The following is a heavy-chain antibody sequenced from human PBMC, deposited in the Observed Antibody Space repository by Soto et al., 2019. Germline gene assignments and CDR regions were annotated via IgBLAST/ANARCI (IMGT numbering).Heavy chain of an antibody. D-gene: IGHD3-10*01. CDR1: RFTFSTYS. V-gene: IGHV3-48*02. J-gene: IGHJ6*02. CDR2: ISASTRTI. CDR3: ARGVGYYGSGSYYLDV. Sequence: EVQLVESGGGLVQPGGSLRLSCAASRFTFSTYSMNWVRQAPGKGLEWVSYISASTRTIYYADSVKGRFTISRDNAKNSLYLQMNSVRDEDTAVFYCARGVGYYGSGSYYLDVWGQGTTVAVSS.